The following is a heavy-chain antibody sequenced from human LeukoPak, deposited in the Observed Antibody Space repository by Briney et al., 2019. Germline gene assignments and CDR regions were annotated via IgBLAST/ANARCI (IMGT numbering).Heavy chain of an antibody. Sequence: SETLSLTCTVSGYSISSGYYWGWIRQPPGKGLEWIGSSYHSGSTYYNPSLKSRVTMSVDTSKNQFSLKLSSVTAADTAVYYCARIYSSSWYVYYYYYMDVWGKGTTVTVSS. D-gene: IGHD6-13*01. CDR3: ARIYSSSWYVYYYYYMDV. J-gene: IGHJ6*03. CDR2: SYHSGST. CDR1: GYSISSGYY. V-gene: IGHV4-38-2*02.